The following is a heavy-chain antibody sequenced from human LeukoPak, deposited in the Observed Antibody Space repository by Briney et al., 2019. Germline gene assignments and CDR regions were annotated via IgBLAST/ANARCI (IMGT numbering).Heavy chain of an antibody. J-gene: IGHJ6*03. CDR3: ARDSGQFLEWLSNYYYYYMDV. Sequence: ASVKVSCKASGYTFTSYGISWVRQAPGQGLEWMGWISAYNGNTNYAQKLQGRVTMTTDTSTSTAYMELRSLRSDDTAVYYCARDSGQFLEWLSNYYYYYMDVWGKGTTVTVSS. CDR1: GYTFTSYG. D-gene: IGHD3-3*01. V-gene: IGHV1-18*01. CDR2: ISAYNGNT.